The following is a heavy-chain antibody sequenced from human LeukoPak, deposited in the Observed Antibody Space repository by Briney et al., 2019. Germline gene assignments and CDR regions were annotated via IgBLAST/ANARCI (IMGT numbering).Heavy chain of an antibody. J-gene: IGHJ3*02. CDR1: GFTFSSYG. CDR2: ILNDGSQE. V-gene: IGHV3-33*01. D-gene: IGHD3-16*01. Sequence: GSLRLSCAASGFTFSSYGMHWVRQAPGKGLEWVAVILNDGSQEKYADSVKGRFAISRDNSKNTLFLQMNSLRAEDTAVYYCARDDALGDNALDIWGQGTMVTVSS. CDR3: ARDDALGDNALDI.